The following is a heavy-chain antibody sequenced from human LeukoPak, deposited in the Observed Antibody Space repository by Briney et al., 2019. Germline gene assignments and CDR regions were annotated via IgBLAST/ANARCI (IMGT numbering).Heavy chain of an antibody. CDR1: GFTXXXYA. V-gene: IGHV3-23*01. Sequence: GFTXXXYAMSWVRQAPGKGLEWVSAISGSGGSTYYADSVKGRFTISRDNSKNTLYLQMNSLRAEDTAVYYCAKPGPVLLWSWGQGTMVTVSS. D-gene: IGHD3-10*01. J-gene: IGHJ3*01. CDR2: ISGSGGST. CDR3: AKPGPVLLWS.